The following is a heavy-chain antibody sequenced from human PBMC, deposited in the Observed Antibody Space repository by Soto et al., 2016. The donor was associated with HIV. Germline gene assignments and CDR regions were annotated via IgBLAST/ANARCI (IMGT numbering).Heavy chain of an antibody. Sequence: GTFSSFAISWVRQAPGQGLEWMGGIIPILGIANYAQKFQGRVTITADKSTSTAYMELSSLRSEDTAVYYCAAHYDILTGSRYYYYMDVWGKGTTVTVSS. J-gene: IGHJ6*03. D-gene: IGHD3-9*01. V-gene: IGHV1-69*10. CDR1: GTFSSFA. CDR2: IIPILGIA. CDR3: AAHYDILTGSRYYYYMDV.